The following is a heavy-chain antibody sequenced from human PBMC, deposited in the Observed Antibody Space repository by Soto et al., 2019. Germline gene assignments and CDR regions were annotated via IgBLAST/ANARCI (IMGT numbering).Heavy chain of an antibody. CDR2: IYSDGST. CDR3: ATERGPTYYFDY. D-gene: IGHD2-21*01. J-gene: IGHJ4*02. V-gene: IGHV3-53*01. CDR1: GFTVSSKY. Sequence: GGSLRFSCAASGFTVSSKYMSWVRQAPGKGLEWVSVIYSDGSTYYADSVKGRFTISRDNSKNTLYLQMNSLRAEDTAVYYCATERGPTYYFDYWGQGTLVTVSS.